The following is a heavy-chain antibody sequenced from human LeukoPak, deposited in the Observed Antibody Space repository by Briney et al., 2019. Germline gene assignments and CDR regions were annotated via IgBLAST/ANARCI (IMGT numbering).Heavy chain of an antibody. J-gene: IGHJ3*02. D-gene: IGHD4-23*01. Sequence: GESLKISCKGSGYNFPKFWNGWVRQMPGKGLEWMGIIYPDESDTKYSPSFLGQVTISVDKSINTAYLQWRSLRASDTAMYYCAFAGHWQYFGNQTPDAFDIWGQGTMVTVSS. CDR2: IYPDESDT. V-gene: IGHV5-51*01. CDR1: GYNFPKFW. CDR3: AFAGHWQYFGNQTPDAFDI.